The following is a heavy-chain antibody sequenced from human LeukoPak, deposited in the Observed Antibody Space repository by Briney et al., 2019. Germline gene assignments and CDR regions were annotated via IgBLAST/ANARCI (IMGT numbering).Heavy chain of an antibody. V-gene: IGHV1-24*01. Sequence: GASVKVSCKVSGYTLTELSMHWVRQAPGKGLEWMGGFDPEDGETIYAQKFQGRVTMTEDTSTDTAYMELSSLRSEDTAVYYCATDPAVARPNYFDYWSQGTLVTVSS. CDR2: FDPEDGET. D-gene: IGHD6-19*01. CDR3: ATDPAVARPNYFDY. CDR1: GYTLTELS. J-gene: IGHJ4*02.